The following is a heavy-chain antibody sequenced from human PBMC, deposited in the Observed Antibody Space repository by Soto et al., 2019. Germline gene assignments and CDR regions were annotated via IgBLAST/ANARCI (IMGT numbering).Heavy chain of an antibody. D-gene: IGHD3-10*01. Sequence: SVKVSCKASGGTFSSYAISWVRQAPGQGLEWMGGIIPIFGTANYAQKFQGRVTITADESTSTAYMELSSLRSEDTAVYYCARDKVRGVIPDYYFDYWGQGTLVTVSS. J-gene: IGHJ4*02. CDR3: ARDKVRGVIPDYYFDY. V-gene: IGHV1-69*13. CDR2: IIPIFGTA. CDR1: GGTFSSYA.